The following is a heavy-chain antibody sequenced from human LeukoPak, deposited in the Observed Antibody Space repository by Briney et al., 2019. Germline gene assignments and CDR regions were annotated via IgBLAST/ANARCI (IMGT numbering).Heavy chain of an antibody. CDR2: INPTGGST. CDR3: ARTAARRFDY. V-gene: IGHV1-46*01. J-gene: IGHJ4*02. CDR1: GYTFPSYF. Sequence: ASVKVSCRASGYTFPSYFMHWVRQAPGQGLEWMGIINPTGGSTTYAQKFQGRVTMTRDTSTSTVYMELSSLRSDDTAVYYCARTAARRFDYWGQGTLVTVSS. D-gene: IGHD6-6*01.